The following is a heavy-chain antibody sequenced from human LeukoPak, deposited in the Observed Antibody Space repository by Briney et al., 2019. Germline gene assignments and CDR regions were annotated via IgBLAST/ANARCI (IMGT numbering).Heavy chain of an antibody. CDR2: IYSGGGT. D-gene: IGHD4-17*01. J-gene: IGHJ4*02. CDR1: GFIVSSNY. CDR3: ARVALYGDYLDY. V-gene: IGHV3-66*01. Sequence: GGSLRLSCALSGFIVSSNYMSWVRQAPGKGLEWVSVIYSGGGTNYADSVKGRFTISRDNAKNPLYLQMNSLRAEDTAVYYCARVALYGDYLDYWGQGTLVTVSS.